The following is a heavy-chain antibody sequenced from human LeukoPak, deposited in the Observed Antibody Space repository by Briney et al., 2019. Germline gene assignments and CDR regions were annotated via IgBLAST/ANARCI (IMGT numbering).Heavy chain of an antibody. CDR3: ARMNYDFWSGYYPYFDF. V-gene: IGHV3-11*04. J-gene: IGHJ4*02. D-gene: IGHD3-3*01. Sequence: PGGSLRLSCAASGFTLSDYYMNWIRQTPGKGLEWLSYISSTGSTIYYADSVRGRFTISRDNAKNSLYLQMNSLRAEDTGVYYCARMNYDFWSGYYPYFDFWGQGNWVTVSS. CDR2: ISSTGSTI. CDR1: GFTLSDYY.